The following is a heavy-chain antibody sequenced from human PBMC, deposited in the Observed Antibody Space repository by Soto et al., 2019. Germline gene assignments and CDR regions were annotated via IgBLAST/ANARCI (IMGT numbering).Heavy chain of an antibody. J-gene: IGHJ6*03. CDR1: GYTFTSYD. CDR3: ARGWLRRIPYYYCVEV. D-gene: IGHD5-12*01. CDR2: MNPNSGNT. V-gene: IGHV1-8*01. Sequence: ASVKVSCKASGYTFTSYDINWVRQATGQGLEWMGWMNPNSGNTGYAQKFQGRVTMTRNTSISTAYMELSSLRSEDTAVYYCARGWLRRIPYYYCVEVWGKGTTVTVSS.